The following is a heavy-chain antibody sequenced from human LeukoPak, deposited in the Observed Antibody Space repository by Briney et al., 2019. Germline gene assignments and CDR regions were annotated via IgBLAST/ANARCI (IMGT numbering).Heavy chain of an antibody. Sequence: PSQTLSLTCTVSGGSISSGGYYWSWIRQHPGKGLEWNGYIYYSGSTDYNPSLKSRVIISVDTSKKQFSLKLSSVTAADTAVYYCARDHDSSDAFDIWGQGTMVTVSS. V-gene: IGHV4-31*03. CDR3: ARDHDSSDAFDI. J-gene: IGHJ3*02. CDR2: IYYSGST. D-gene: IGHD3-22*01. CDR1: GGSISSGGYY.